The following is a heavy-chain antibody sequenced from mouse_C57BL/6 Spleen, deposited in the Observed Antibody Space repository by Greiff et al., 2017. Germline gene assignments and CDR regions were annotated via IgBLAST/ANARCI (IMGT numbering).Heavy chain of an antibody. CDR3: ARDDYGRFAY. V-gene: IGHV5-17*01. J-gene: IGHJ3*01. Sequence: EVKLMESGGGLVKPGGSLKLSCAASGFTFSDYGMHWVRQAPEKGLEWVAYISSGSSTIYYADTVKGRFTISRDNAKNTLFLQMTSLRSEDTAMYYCARDDYGRFAYWGQGTLVTVSA. CDR2: ISSGSSTI. CDR1: GFTFSDYG. D-gene: IGHD2-4*01.